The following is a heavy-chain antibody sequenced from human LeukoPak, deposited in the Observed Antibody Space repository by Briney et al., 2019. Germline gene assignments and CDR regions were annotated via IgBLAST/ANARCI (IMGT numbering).Heavy chain of an antibody. CDR1: GYTFTSYD. V-gene: IGHV1-8*01. CDR3: ARVYCSSTSCYQDWFDP. Sequence: ASVKVSCKASGYTFTSYDINWVRQATGQGLEWMGWMNPNSGNTGYAQKFQGRVTMTRNTSISTAYMELSSLRSEDMAVYYCARVYCSSTSCYQDWFDPWGQGTLVTVSS. D-gene: IGHD2-2*01. J-gene: IGHJ5*02. CDR2: MNPNSGNT.